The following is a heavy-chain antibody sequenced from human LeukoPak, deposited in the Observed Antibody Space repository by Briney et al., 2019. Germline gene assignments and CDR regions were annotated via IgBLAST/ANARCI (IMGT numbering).Heavy chain of an antibody. CDR3: TRVVAGTRLFGY. D-gene: IGHD6-19*01. Sequence: GGSLRLPCAASGFTFSSYWMYWVRQAPGKGLVWASRISNDGSGTSYADSVKGRFTISRDNAKNTLYLQMNRLRAEDTAVYYCTRVVAGTRLFGYWGQGTLVTVSS. CDR2: ISNDGSGT. J-gene: IGHJ4*02. CDR1: GFTFSSYW. V-gene: IGHV3-74*01.